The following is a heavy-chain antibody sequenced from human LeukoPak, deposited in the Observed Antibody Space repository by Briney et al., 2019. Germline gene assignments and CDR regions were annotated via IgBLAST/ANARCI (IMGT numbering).Heavy chain of an antibody. CDR2: ISAYNGNT. D-gene: IGHD2-2*02. Sequence: ASVKVSCKASGYTFTSYGISWVRQAPGQGLEWMGWISAYNGNTNYAQKLQGRVTMTTDTSTSTADMELRSLRSDDTAVYYCARTDIVVVPAAINYFDYWGQGTLVTVSS. J-gene: IGHJ4*02. CDR1: GYTFTSYG. V-gene: IGHV1-18*01. CDR3: ARTDIVVVPAAINYFDY.